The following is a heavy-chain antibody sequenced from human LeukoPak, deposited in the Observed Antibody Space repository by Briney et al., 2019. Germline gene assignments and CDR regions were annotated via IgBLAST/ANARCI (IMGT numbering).Heavy chain of an antibody. CDR3: ARRREVAGYYYFDY. CDR2: IYPGDSNT. Sequence: KRGESLKISCKGSGYSFTNYWIGWVRQMPGKGLEWMGIIYPGDSNTRYSSSFQGQVTISADKSISTAYLQWSSLKASDTAMYYCARRREVAGYYYFDYWGQGTLVTVSS. CDR1: GYSFTNYW. J-gene: IGHJ4*02. V-gene: IGHV5-51*01. D-gene: IGHD6-19*01.